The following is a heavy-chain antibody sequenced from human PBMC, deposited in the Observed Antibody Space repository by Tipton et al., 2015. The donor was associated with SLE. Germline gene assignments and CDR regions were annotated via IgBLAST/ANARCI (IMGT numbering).Heavy chain of an antibody. CDR1: GFTFSSYG. V-gene: IGHV3-30*03. J-gene: IGHJ3*02. D-gene: IGHD6-19*01. CDR2: ISYDGSNK. Sequence: SLRLSCAASGFTFSSYGMHWVRQAPGKGLEWVAVISYDGSNKYYADSVKGRFTISRDNSKNTLYLQMNSLRAEDTAVYYCARDPYSSGWRTHAAFDIWGRGTMVTVSS. CDR3: ARDPYSSGWRTHAAFDI.